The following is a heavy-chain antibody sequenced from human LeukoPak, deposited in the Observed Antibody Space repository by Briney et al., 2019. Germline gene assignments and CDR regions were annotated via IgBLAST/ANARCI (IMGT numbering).Heavy chain of an antibody. CDR3: ARGPHYYYYYMDV. Sequence: SETLSLTCTVSGDSISSGSYYWSWIRQPAGKGLEWIGRIYTSGSTNYNPSLKSRVTISVDTSKNQFSLKLSSVTAADTAVYYCARGPHYYYYYMDVWGKGTTVTVSS. J-gene: IGHJ6*03. V-gene: IGHV4-61*02. CDR2: IYTSGST. CDR1: GDSISSGSYY.